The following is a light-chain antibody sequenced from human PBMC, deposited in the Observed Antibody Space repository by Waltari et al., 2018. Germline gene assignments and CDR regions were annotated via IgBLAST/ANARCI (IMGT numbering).Light chain of an antibody. CDR2: EVN. CDR1: SIDVGSFNL. V-gene: IGLV2-23*02. CDR3: CSYAGSTSYVV. J-gene: IGLJ2*01. Sequence: QSALTQPASVSGSPGQSITISCTGTSIDVGSFNLVSWYQLLPGKAPELLISEVNKRPLGVSNRFFGSKSGITASLTISGLQTGDEADYYCCSYAGSTSYVVFGGGTKLTVL.